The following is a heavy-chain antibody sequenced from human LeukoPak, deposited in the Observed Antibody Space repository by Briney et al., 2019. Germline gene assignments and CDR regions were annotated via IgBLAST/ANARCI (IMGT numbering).Heavy chain of an antibody. J-gene: IGHJ4*02. CDR3: ARDPTAMVTGGYFDY. Sequence: PGRSLRLSCAASGFTFSSYAMHWVRQAPGKGLEWVAVISYDGSNKYYADSVKGRFTISRDNSKNTLYLQMNSLRAEDTAVYYCARDPTAMVTGGYFDYWGQGTLVTVSS. CDR1: GFTFSSYA. D-gene: IGHD5-18*01. CDR2: ISYDGSNK. V-gene: IGHV3-30-3*01.